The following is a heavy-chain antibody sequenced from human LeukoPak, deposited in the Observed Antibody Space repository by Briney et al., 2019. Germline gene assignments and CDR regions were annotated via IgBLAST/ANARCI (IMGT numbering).Heavy chain of an antibody. Sequence: SETLSLTRTVSGGSISRGDYYWSWIRQPPGKGLEWIGYIYYSGSTYYNPSLKSRVTMSVDTSKNQFSLKLSSVTAADTAVYYCARNLRITIFGVVRINWFDPWGQGTLVTVSS. V-gene: IGHV4-30-4*08. CDR1: GGSISRGDYY. D-gene: IGHD3-3*01. J-gene: IGHJ5*02. CDR2: IYYSGST. CDR3: ARNLRITIFGVVRINWFDP.